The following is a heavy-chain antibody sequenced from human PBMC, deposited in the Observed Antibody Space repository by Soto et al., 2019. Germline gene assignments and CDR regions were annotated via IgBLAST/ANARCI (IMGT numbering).Heavy chain of an antibody. CDR1: GFTFSSYW. D-gene: IGHD4-17*01. V-gene: IGHV3-7*01. CDR3: ARDSGAYDYGDYDPIYYYYMDV. CDR2: IKQDGSEK. J-gene: IGHJ6*03. Sequence: GGSLRLSCAASGFTFSSYWMSWVRQAPGKGLEWVANIKQDGSEKYYVDSVKGRFTISRDNAKNSLYLQMNSLRAEDTAVYYCARDSGAYDYGDYDPIYYYYMDVWGKGTTVTVSS.